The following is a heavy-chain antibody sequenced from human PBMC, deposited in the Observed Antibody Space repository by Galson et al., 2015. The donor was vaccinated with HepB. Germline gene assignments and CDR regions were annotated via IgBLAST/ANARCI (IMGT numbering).Heavy chain of an antibody. CDR2: INPSGGST. CDR3: ARRYSSSWLFDY. J-gene: IGHJ4*02. D-gene: IGHD6-13*01. V-gene: IGHV1-46*03. CDR1: GYTFTTYY. Sequence: SVKVSCKASGYTFTTYYVHWVRQAPGQGLEWMGIINPSGGSTSYAQKFQGRVTMTRDTSTSTVYMELSSLRSEDTAVYYCARRYSSSWLFDYWGQGTLVTVSS.